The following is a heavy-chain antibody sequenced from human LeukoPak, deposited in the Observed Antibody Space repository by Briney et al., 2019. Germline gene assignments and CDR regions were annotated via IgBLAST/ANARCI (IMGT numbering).Heavy chain of an antibody. CDR2: IYYSGNT. CDR1: GGSFSSGDYY. CDR3: ARARRFAAAGTTAFDI. D-gene: IGHD6-13*01. V-gene: IGHV4-30-4*08. J-gene: IGHJ3*02. Sequence: SETLSLTCTVSGGSFSSGDYYWRWIRQPPGKGLEWIGYIYYSGNTYYNPSLKSRLTISVDTSKNQFSLKLTSVTAADTAVYYCARARRFAAAGTTAFDIWGQGTMVTVSS.